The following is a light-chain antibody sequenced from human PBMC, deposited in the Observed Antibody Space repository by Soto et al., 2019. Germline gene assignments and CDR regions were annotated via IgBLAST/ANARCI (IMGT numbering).Light chain of an antibody. Sequence: EIALTQSPGTLSLSPGERATLSCRASQSVRSTYLAWYQQKPGQAPRLLIHGASSRATGIPDRFSGSGSGTDFTLTISRLEPEDFAVYYCQQYGSSLSITLGQGTRLEIK. CDR3: QQYGSSLSIT. CDR2: GAS. V-gene: IGKV3-20*01. J-gene: IGKJ5*01. CDR1: QSVRSTY.